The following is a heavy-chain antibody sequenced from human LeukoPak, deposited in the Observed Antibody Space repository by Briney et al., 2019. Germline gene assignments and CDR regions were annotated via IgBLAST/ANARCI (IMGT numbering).Heavy chain of an antibody. CDR2: INPNSGNT. CDR3: ARSGQPAGADY. J-gene: IGHJ4*02. V-gene: IGHV1-8*03. Sequence: ASVKVSCKASGYTFTGYYMHWVRQAPGQGLEWMGWINPNSGNTGYAQKFQGRVTITADKSTSTAYMELSSLRSEDTAVYYCARSGQPAGADYWGQGTLVTVSS. CDR1: GYTFTGYY. D-gene: IGHD3-10*01.